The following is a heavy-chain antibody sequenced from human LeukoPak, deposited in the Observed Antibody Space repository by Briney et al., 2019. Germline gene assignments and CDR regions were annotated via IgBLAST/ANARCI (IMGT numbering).Heavy chain of an antibody. D-gene: IGHD2-15*01. V-gene: IGHV3-30*03. Sequence: GRSLRLSCAASGFTFSSYGMHWVRQAPGKGLEWVAVISYDGSNKYYADSVKGRFTISRDNSKNTLYLQMNSLRAEDTAVYYCASKTPHCSGGSCYSFLDYWGQGTLVTVSS. J-gene: IGHJ4*02. CDR1: GFTFSSYG. CDR2: ISYDGSNK. CDR3: ASKTPHCSGGSCYSFLDY.